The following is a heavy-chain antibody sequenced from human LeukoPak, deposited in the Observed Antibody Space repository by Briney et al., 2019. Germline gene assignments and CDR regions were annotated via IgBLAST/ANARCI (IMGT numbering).Heavy chain of an antibody. D-gene: IGHD3-10*01. CDR3: ARHQSYGSGTYYAPFDN. CDR2: IYYSGST. Sequence: SSETLSLTCTVSGGSVSSSSDYWGWIRQPPMKGLEWIGSIYYSGSTEYNLSLKSRVTISVDTSRNQFSLKLSSVTAADTAVYYCARHQSYGSGTYYAPFDNWGQGILVTVSS. V-gene: IGHV4-39*01. J-gene: IGHJ4*02. CDR1: GGSVSSSSDY.